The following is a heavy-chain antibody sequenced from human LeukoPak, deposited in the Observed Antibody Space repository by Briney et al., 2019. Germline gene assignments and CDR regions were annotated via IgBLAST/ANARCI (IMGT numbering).Heavy chain of an antibody. J-gene: IGHJ4*02. CDR1: GFTFTGFS. D-gene: IGHD3-22*01. V-gene: IGHV3-23*01. CDR3: AKRDSSRTFDY. CDR2: ITGSGGNI. Sequence: GGSLRLPCVASGFTFTGFSMSWVRQAPGKGPEWVSTITGSGGNIYYADSVKGRFTISRDNSKDTLYLQIDSLRAEDTAVYYCAKRDSSRTFDYWGQGTLVTVSS.